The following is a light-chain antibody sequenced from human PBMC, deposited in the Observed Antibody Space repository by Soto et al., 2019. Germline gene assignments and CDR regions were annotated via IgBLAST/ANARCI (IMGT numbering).Light chain of an antibody. CDR3: QQYYSDFFT. Sequence: DIVMTQSPDSLTVSLGERATINCKSSQSLLYSSNNKTYLXWYQHRPGQSPKMLIFWASARESGVPDRFAGSGSETDFSLTISSLKAEDAAVYYCQQYYSDFFTFGQGTRLEIK. CDR1: QSLLYSSNNKTY. J-gene: IGKJ2*01. V-gene: IGKV4-1*01. CDR2: WAS.